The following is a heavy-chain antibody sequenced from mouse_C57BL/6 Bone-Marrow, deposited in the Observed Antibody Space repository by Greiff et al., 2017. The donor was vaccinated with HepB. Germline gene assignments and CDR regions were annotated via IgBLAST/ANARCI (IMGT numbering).Heavy chain of an antibody. V-gene: IGHV1-76*01. J-gene: IGHJ2*01. CDR3: ARGLLRHFDY. D-gene: IGHD2-3*01. Sequence: VKLMESGAELVRPGASVKLSCKASGYTFTDYYINWVKQRPGQGLEWIARIYPGSGNTYYNEKFKGKATLTAEKSSSTAYMQLSSLTSEDSAVYFCARGLLRHFDYWGQGTTLTVSS. CDR1: GYTFTDYY. CDR2: IYPGSGNT.